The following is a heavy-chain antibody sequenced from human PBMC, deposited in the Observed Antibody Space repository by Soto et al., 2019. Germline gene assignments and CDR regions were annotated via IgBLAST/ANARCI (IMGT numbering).Heavy chain of an antibody. D-gene: IGHD1-1*01. CDR2: VSDKARST. J-gene: IGHJ4*02. CDR3: ARDPASLGRVPLGGHFDS. CDR1: GFTFSSDA. V-gene: IGHV3-23*01. Sequence: PGGSLRLSCAASGFTFSSDAMNWVRQAPGKGLEGVTSVSDKARSTYYADSVKGRFTLSSDKSKNAFLLKLHSLRVEDTAIYYCARDPASLGRVPLGGHFDSWGPGTLVTVSS.